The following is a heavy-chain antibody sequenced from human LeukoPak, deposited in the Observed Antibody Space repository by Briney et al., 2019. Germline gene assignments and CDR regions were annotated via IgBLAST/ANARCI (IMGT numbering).Heavy chain of an antibody. CDR3: ARAGLITMVRGVIGGAFDI. CDR1: GGSISSYY. Sequence: SETLSLTCTVSGGSISSYYWSWIRQPPGKGLEWIGYIYYSGSTNYNPSLKSRVTISVDTSKNQFSLKLSSVTAADTTVYYCARAGLITMVRGVIGGAFDIWGQGTMVTVSS. CDR2: IYYSGST. J-gene: IGHJ3*02. D-gene: IGHD3-10*01. V-gene: IGHV4-59*01.